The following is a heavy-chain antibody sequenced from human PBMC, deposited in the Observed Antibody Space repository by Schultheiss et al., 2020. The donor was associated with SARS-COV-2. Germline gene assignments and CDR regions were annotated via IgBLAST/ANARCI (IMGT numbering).Heavy chain of an antibody. CDR2: ITKDGRTT. CDR1: GFTFSDHW. Sequence: GGSLRLSCAASGFTFSDHWMHWVRQAPGKGLVWVSRITKDGRTTNYADSVKGRFIISRDNAKNSLYLQMNSLRAEDTAVYYCARECPRVGPWFDPWGQGTLVTVSS. CDR3: ARECPRVGPWFDP. J-gene: IGHJ5*02. V-gene: IGHV3-74*01.